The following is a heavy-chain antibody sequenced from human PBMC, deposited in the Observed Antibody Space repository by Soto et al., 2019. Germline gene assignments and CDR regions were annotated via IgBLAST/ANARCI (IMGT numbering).Heavy chain of an antibody. CDR3: ASIYTVNYVGYFDS. Sequence: QVQLQESGPGLVKPSQTLSLTCTVSGGSISSGGYYWSWIRQHPGKGLEWIGYIFSTGSPSYNPSLKSRVTLSVVTSKNQFSLKLCSVIAADTAVYYCASIYTVNYVGYFDSWGQGTLVTGPS. J-gene: IGHJ4*02. D-gene: IGHD3-10*02. CDR2: IFSTGSP. V-gene: IGHV4-31*03. CDR1: GGSISSGGYY.